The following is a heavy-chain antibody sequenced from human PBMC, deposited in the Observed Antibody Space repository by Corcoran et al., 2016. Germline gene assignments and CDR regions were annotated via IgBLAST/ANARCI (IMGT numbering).Heavy chain of an antibody. CDR2: IIPIFGTA. J-gene: IGHJ6*02. CDR1: GGTFSSYA. D-gene: IGHD6-6*01. CDR3: ARDSGRSSSDYYYGMDV. Sequence: QVQLVQSGAEVKKPGSSVKVSCKASGGTFSSYAISWVRQAPGPGLEWVGGIIPIFGTANYAQKFQGRVPITADESTSTAYMELSSLRYEDTGVYYCARDSGRSSSDYYYGMDVWGQGTTVTVSS. V-gene: IGHV1-69*01.